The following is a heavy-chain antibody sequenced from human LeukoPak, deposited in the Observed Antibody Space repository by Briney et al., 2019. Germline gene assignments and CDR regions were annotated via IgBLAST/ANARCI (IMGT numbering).Heavy chain of an antibody. D-gene: IGHD3-3*01. CDR1: GGSFSGYY. CDR3: ARVDFWSGYYFRWFDR. V-gene: IGHV4-34*01. CDR2: INHSGST. Sequence: PSETLSLTCAVYGGSFSGYYWSWIRQPPGKGLEWIGEINHSGSTNYNPSLKSRVTISVDTSKNQFSLKLSSVSGAHTAVYYCARVDFWSGYYFRWFDRWGQGTLVTVSS. J-gene: IGHJ5*02.